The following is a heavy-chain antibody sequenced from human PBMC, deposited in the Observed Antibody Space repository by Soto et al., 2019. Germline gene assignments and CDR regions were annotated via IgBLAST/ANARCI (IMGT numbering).Heavy chain of an antibody. J-gene: IGHJ4*02. CDR1: GYTFSSYD. CDR3: ARGNVGTVDY. CDR2: RNPNSGNT. D-gene: IGHD6-13*01. Sequence: QVQLVQSGAEVKKPGASVKVSCKASGYTFSSYDNNWVGQATGQEVEWMGWRNPNSGNTAYAQKFQGRVTMTRNTSIRTAYMELSSLRSEDTAVYYCARGNVGTVDYWGQGTLVTVSS. V-gene: IGHV1-8*01.